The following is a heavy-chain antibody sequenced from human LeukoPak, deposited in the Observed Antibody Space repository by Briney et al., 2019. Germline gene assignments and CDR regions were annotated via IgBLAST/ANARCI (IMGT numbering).Heavy chain of an antibody. CDR1: GFTFNSYW. CDR3: AKDGGLWVSAHWGDS. J-gene: IGHJ4*02. CDR2: IKQDGSEK. Sequence: GSLRLSCAASGFTFNSYWMTWVRQAPGKGLEWVANIKQDGSEKYYVDSVKGRFTISRDNAKNSLYLQMNSLRAEDTAVYYCAKDGGLWVSAHWGDSWGRGTLVTVSS. V-gene: IGHV3-7*03. D-gene: IGHD7-27*01.